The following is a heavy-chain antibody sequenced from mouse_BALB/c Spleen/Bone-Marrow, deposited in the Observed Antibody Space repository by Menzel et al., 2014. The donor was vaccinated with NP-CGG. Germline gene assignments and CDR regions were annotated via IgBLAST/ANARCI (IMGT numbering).Heavy chain of an antibody. D-gene: IGHD1-1*02. CDR1: GYTFSSYW. CDR3: ATGGSPMDY. V-gene: IGHV1-9*01. Sequence: VKVVESGAELMKPGASVKISCKATGYTFSSYWIEWVKQRPGHGLEWIGEILPGSGSTNYNEKFKGEATFTADTSSNTVYMQLSSLTSEDSAVYYCATGGSPMDYWGQGTSVTVSS. J-gene: IGHJ4*01. CDR2: ILPGSGST.